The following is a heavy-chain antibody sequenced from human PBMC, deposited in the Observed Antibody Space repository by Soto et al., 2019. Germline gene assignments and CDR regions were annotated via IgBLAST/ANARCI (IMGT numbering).Heavy chain of an antibody. CDR2: VGGNSVST. J-gene: IGHJ6*03. CDR3: AKARGSSPRWGYYYMTS. D-gene: IGHD6-6*01. CDR1: GFTFSSSA. Sequence: EVRLLESGGDLIQPGGSLRLSCAASGFTFSSSAMSWVRQAPDKGLEWVSAVGGNSVSTFYADSVKGRFTISKDSSKSTLFLQMNSVRAEDTAVYYCAKARGSSPRWGYYYMTSGAKGPRSPSP. V-gene: IGHV3-23*01.